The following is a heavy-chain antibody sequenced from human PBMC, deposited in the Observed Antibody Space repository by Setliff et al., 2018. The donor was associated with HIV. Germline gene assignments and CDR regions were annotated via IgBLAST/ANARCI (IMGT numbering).Heavy chain of an antibody. Sequence: KTSETLSLTCTVSGGSVSNYYWTWIRQSAGKGLEWIGHINTSGSTKYNPSLKSRLTMSVDSSGNQFSLTLTSVTAADTAVYYCARDPNTGWYYLDLWGPGALVTSPQ. CDR1: GGSVSNYY. V-gene: IGHV4-4*07. CDR2: INTSGST. CDR3: ARDPNTGWYYLDL. D-gene: IGHD6-19*01. J-gene: IGHJ5*02.